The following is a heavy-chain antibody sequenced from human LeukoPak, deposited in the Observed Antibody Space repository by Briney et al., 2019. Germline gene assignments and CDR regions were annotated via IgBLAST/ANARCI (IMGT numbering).Heavy chain of an antibody. J-gene: IGHJ4*02. D-gene: IGHD3-22*01. V-gene: IGHV1-69*13. CDR2: IIPNFGTA. CDR1: GGTFSSYA. Sequence: SVRVSCKASGGTFSSYAISWVRQAPGQRLEWMGGIIPNFGTANYAQKFQGRVTITADESTSTAYMELSSLRSEDTAVYYCARDLSPYYYDSSGYYYGTTPFDYWGQGTLVTVPS. CDR3: ARDLSPYYYDSSGYYYGTTPFDY.